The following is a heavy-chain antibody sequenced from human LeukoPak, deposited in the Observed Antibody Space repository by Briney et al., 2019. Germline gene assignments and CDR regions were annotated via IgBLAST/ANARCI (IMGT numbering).Heavy chain of an antibody. CDR3: AREEWELSSNFDY. CDR2: INHSGST. D-gene: IGHD1-26*01. CDR1: GGSFSGYY. J-gene: IGHJ4*02. Sequence: SETLSLTCAVYGGSFSGYYWSWIRQPPGKGLEWIGEINHSGSTNYNPSLKSRVTISVDTSKNQFSLKLGSVTAADTAVYYCAREEWELSSNFDYWGQGTLVTVSS. V-gene: IGHV4-34*01.